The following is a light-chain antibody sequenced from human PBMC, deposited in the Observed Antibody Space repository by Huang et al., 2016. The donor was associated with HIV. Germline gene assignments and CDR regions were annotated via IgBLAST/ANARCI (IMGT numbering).Light chain of an antibody. J-gene: IGKJ3*01. CDR3: QHYGSSRFT. V-gene: IGKV3-20*01. CDR2: GAS. Sequence: EIVLTQSPGTLSLSPGGRAPLSCRTSQSVISSYIAWYQQKPGQTPRILIYGASARATGIPDRFSASESGTDFTLTISRLEPEDFAMYYCQHYGSSRFTFGHGTKVDLK. CDR1: QSVISSY.